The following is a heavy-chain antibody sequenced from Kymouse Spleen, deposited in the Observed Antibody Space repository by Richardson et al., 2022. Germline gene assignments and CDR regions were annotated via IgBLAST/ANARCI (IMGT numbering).Heavy chain of an antibody. CDR1: GGSFSGYY. CDR2: INHSGST. Sequence: QVQLQQWGAGLLKPSETLSLTCAVYGGSFSGYYWSWIRQPPGKGLEWIGEINHSGSTNYNPSLKSRVTISVDTSKNQFSLKLSSVTAADTAVYYCASITIFGVVITPDGYYGMDVWGQGTTVTVSS. V-gene: IGHV4-34*01. J-gene: IGHJ6*02. CDR3: ASITIFGVVITPDGYYGMDV. D-gene: IGHD3-3*01.